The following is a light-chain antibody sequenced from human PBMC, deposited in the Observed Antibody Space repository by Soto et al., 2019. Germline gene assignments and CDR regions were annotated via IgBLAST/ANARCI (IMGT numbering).Light chain of an antibody. V-gene: IGKV3-11*01. J-gene: IGKJ1*01. CDR3: QQRINAPWT. CDR1: QSVDNY. CDR2: DAS. Sequence: EIVLTQSPVTLSLSPGERATLSCRASQSVDNYLVWYQQKPGQAPRALIYDASNRAPGIPARFSGSGSGTDFTLTISGLEPEDFVVYYCQQRINAPWTFGQGTKVEIK.